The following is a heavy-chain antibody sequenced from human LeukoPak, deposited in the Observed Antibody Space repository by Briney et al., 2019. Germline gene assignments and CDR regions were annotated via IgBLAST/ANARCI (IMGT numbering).Heavy chain of an antibody. Sequence: ASVKVSCKASGYTFTSYGISWVRQAPGQGLEWMGWISAYNGNTNYAQKLQGRVTMTTDASTSTAYMELRSLRSDDTAVYYCARGRPLGPNTVATETAFDYWGQGTLVTVSS. V-gene: IGHV1-18*01. CDR2: ISAYNGNT. J-gene: IGHJ4*02. CDR1: GYTFTSYG. D-gene: IGHD5-12*01. CDR3: ARGRPLGPNTVATETAFDY.